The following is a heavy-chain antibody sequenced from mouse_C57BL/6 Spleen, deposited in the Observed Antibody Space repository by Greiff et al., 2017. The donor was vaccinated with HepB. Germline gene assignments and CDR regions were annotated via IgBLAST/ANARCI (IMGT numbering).Heavy chain of an antibody. CDR1: GFTFTDYY. CDR2: IRNKANGYTT. D-gene: IGHD1-1*01. Sequence: DVQLVEPGGGLVQPGGSLSLSCAASGFTFTDYYMSWVRQPPGKALEWLGFIRNKANGYTTEYSASVKGRFTISRDNSQSILYLQMNALRAEDSATYYCARYGSSFDYWGQGTTLTVSS. CDR3: ARYGSSFDY. J-gene: IGHJ2*01. V-gene: IGHV7-3*01.